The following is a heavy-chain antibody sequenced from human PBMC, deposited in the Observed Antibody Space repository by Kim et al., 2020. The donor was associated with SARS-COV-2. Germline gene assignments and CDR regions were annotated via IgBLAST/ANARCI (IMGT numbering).Heavy chain of an antibody. CDR3: AKNVHITSVTFLWYFAL. V-gene: IGHV3-23*01. CDR2: IFGSGHGT. Sequence: GGSLRLSCSASRFTFSSSAMTWVRQAPGKGLEWVSSIFGSGHGTYYADSVKGRFIISRDNSKNTLYLQMTNLRADDTAVYYCAKNVHITSVTFLWYFALWGRGT. CDR1: RFTFSSSA. D-gene: IGHD2-2*01. J-gene: IGHJ2*01.